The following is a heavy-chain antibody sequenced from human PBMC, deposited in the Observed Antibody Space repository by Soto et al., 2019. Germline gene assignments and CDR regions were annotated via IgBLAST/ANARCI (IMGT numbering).Heavy chain of an antibody. D-gene: IGHD3-10*01. V-gene: IGHV3-11*01. Sequence: PGGSLRLSCAASGFSFSDYYMYWIRQAPGKGLEWVSYITNSGNPIYSADSVKGRSTISRDNAKNSLYLHMSSLRAEDTAVYYCARDLVRGVHEYYYGLQVWGQGTTVTVSS. CDR1: GFSFSDYY. CDR2: ITNSGNPI. J-gene: IGHJ6*02. CDR3: ARDLVRGVHEYYYGLQV.